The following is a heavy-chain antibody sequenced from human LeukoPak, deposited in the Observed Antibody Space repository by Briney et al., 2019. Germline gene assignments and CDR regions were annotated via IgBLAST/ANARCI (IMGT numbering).Heavy chain of an antibody. V-gene: IGHV3-53*01. D-gene: IGHD3-3*01. J-gene: IGHJ4*02. CDR1: GFTVSSNY. Sequence: GGSLRLSCAASGFTVSSNYMSWVRQAPGKGLEWVSVIYSGGSTYYADSVKGRFTISRDNSKNTLYLQMNSLRAEDTAVYYCARATYDFWSGYYTGGVDYWGQGTLVTVSS. CDR3: ARATYDFWSGYYTGGVDY. CDR2: IYSGGST.